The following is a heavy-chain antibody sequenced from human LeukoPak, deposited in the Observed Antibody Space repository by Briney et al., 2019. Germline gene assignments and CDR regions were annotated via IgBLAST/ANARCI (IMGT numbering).Heavy chain of an antibody. CDR3: ARRVPSQVVTDYFDY. D-gene: IGHD2-21*02. V-gene: IGHV3-48*04. CDR1: GFTFSSYW. Sequence: GGSLRLSCAASGFTFSSYWMSWVRQAPGKGLEWVSFIDGSSRTTFYADSVKGRFTISRDNAKNSLFLQMNSLRAEDTAVYFCARRVPSQVVTDYFDYWGQGTLVTVSS. J-gene: IGHJ4*02. CDR2: IDGSSRTT.